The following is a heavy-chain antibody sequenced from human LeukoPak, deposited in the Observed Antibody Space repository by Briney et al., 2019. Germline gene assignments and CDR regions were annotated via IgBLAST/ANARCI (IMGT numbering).Heavy chain of an antibody. CDR2: INYSGST. CDR1: GGSIRSYY. Sequence: SETLSLICSVSGGSIRSYYWSWSRQPPGKGLEYIGYINYSGSTNYNPSLKSRVTISVDTSKNQFSLKLSSVTAADTAVYYCASIGTTVTTFDYWGQGTLVTVSS. D-gene: IGHD4-17*01. CDR3: ASIGTTVTTFDY. V-gene: IGHV4-59*01. J-gene: IGHJ4*02.